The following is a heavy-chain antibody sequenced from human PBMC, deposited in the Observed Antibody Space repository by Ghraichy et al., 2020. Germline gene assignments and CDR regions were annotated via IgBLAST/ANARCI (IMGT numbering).Heavy chain of an antibody. J-gene: IGHJ2*01. CDR1: GGSISSGNW. CDR3: TRVNHFWSGNPSYWYFDL. D-gene: IGHD3-3*02. CDR2: ILPGGRT. V-gene: IGHV4-4*02. Sequence: SETLSLTCAVSGGSISSGNWWSWVRQPPGKGLEWIGEILPGGRTNYMPSLKSRVTITADNSKNEFSLKLSSVTAADTAVYYCTRVNHFWSGNPSYWYFDLWGRGTQVTVSS.